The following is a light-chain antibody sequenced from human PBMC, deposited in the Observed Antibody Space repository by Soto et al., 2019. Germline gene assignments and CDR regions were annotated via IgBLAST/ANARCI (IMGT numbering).Light chain of an antibody. CDR3: SSYADNDKLI. V-gene: IGLV2-8*01. CDR1: SSDVGGYSY. Sequence: QSVLTQPPSASGSPGQSVTISCTGTSSDVGGYSYVSWYQQHPGKVPKLLIYEVSQRPSGVPDRFSGSKSGNTASLTVSGLQAEDEADYYCSSYADNDKLIFGGGTQLTVL. CDR2: EVS. J-gene: IGLJ2*01.